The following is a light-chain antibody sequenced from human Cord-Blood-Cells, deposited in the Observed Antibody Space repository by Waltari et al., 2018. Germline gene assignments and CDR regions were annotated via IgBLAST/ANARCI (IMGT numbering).Light chain of an antibody. CDR1: SSDVGSSNL. CDR3: CSYAGSSTWV. Sequence: QSALTQHASVSGSPGQSITISCTGTSSDVGSSNLVSWYQQHPGKAPKLMIYEGSKRPSGVSNRFSGSKSGNTASLTISGLQAEDEADYYCCSYAGSSTWVFGGGTKLTVL. J-gene: IGLJ3*02. CDR2: EGS. V-gene: IGLV2-23*01.